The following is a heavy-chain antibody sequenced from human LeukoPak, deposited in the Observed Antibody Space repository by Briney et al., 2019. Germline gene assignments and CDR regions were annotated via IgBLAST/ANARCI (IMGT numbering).Heavy chain of an antibody. CDR1: GFTFSDYY. CDR2: ISSSGSTI. D-gene: IGHD2-2*02. J-gene: IGHJ4*02. V-gene: IGHV3-11*04. Sequence: GGPLRLSCAASGFTFSDYYMNWIRQAPGKGLEWVSYISSSGSTIYYADSVKGRFTISRDNAKNSLYLQMNSLRAEDTAVYYCARDGKTGHCSTTSCYTNHYFAYWGQGPLVTVSS. CDR3: ARDGKTGHCSTTSCYTNHYFAY.